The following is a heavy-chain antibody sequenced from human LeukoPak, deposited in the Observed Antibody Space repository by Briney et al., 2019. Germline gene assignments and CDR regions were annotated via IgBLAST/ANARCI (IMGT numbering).Heavy chain of an antibody. CDR1: GYTFTSYY. D-gene: IGHD3-22*01. J-gene: IGHJ4*02. Sequence: GASVKVSCKESGYTFTSYYMHWVRQAPGQGLEWMGIINPSGGSTSYAQKFRGRVTMTRDTSTGTVYMELSSLRSEDTAVYYCARGSRDSSRGYYFDYWGQGTLVTVSS. CDR2: INPSGGST. V-gene: IGHV1-46*01. CDR3: ARGSRDSSRGYYFDY.